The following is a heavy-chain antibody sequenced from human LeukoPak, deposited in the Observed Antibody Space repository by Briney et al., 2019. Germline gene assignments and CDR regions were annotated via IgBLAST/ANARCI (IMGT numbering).Heavy chain of an antibody. J-gene: IGHJ4*02. CDR2: IIPIFGTA. D-gene: IGHD6-13*01. CDR1: GGTFSSYA. CDR3: ARRIAAAGVYYFDY. V-gene: IGHV1-69*05. Sequence: ASVKVSCKASGGTFSSYAISWVRQAPGQGLEWMGGIIPIFGTANYAQKFQGRVTNTTDESTSTAYMELSSLRSEDTAVYYCARRIAAAGVYYFDYWGQGTLVTVSS.